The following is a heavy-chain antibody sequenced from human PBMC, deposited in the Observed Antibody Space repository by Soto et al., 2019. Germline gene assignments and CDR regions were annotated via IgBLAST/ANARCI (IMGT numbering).Heavy chain of an antibody. J-gene: IGHJ6*02. D-gene: IGHD3-10*01. V-gene: IGHV3-21*01. CDR1: GFTFSSYS. CDR3: ARDNEVRGGNYYYYYYGMDV. CDR2: ISSSSSYI. Sequence: GGSLRLSCAASGFTFSSYSMNWVRQAPGKGLEWVSSISSSSSYIYYADSVKGRFTISRDNAKNSLYLQMNSLRAEDTAVYYCARDNEVRGGNYYYYYYGMDVWGQGTTVTVSS.